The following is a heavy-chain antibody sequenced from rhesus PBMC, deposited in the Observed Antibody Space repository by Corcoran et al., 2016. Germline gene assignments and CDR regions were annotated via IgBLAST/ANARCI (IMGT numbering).Heavy chain of an antibody. CDR2: IGGSRGST. J-gene: IGHJ4*01. CDR3: AIKEYCTGSGCLHFDY. Sequence: QVQLQESGPGLVKPSETLSLTCAVSGGSIGGYYWNCIRPPPGTGLEWIGYIGGSRGSTYSNPAPKTRVTTSTDTSKNQFSLKLSSGTAADTAVYYCAIKEYCTGSGCLHFDYWGQVVRVTVAS. V-gene: IGHV4S5*01. CDR1: GGSIGGYY. D-gene: IGHD2-21*01.